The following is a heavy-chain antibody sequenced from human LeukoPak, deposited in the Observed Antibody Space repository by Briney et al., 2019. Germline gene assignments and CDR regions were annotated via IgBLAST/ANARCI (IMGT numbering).Heavy chain of an antibody. D-gene: IGHD6-19*01. V-gene: IGHV1-69*13. J-gene: IGHJ5*02. CDR2: IIPILGTA. CDR3: ARPRLLYSSGWYGWFDP. Sequence: SVKVSCKASGGTFSSYAISWVRQAPGQGLEWMGGIIPILGTANYAQKFQGRVTITADESTRTAYMELSSLRSEDTAVYYCARPRLLYSSGWYGWFDPWGQGTLVTVSS. CDR1: GGTFSSYA.